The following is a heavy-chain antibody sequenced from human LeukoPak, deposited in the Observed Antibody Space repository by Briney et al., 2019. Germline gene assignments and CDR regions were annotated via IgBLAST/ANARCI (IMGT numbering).Heavy chain of an antibody. CDR1: GFTFSSYG. V-gene: IGHV3-30*02. J-gene: IGHJ4*02. CDR2: IRYDGSNK. CDR3: ARDLKVVSPRYRSGGSCPSPFDY. D-gene: IGHD2-15*01. Sequence: GGSLRLSCAASGFTFSSYGMHWVRQAPGKGLEWVAFIRYDGSNKYYADSVKGRFTISRDNAKNSLYLQMNSLRAEDTAVYYCARDLKVVSPRYRSGGSCPSPFDYWGQGTLVTVSS.